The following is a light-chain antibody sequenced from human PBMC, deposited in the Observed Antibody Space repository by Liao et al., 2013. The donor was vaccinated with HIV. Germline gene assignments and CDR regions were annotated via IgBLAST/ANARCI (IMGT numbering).Light chain of an antibody. CDR2: QDT. CDR3: QAWDSSTHVV. CDR1: NLGDKY. Sequence: SFELTAAPSVSVSPGQTATITCSGENLGDKYVSWYQQKPGQSPVLVLYQDTKRPPGIPERFSGSNSGNTATLTISGTQAMDESDYYCQAWDSSTHVVFGGGTKLTVL. V-gene: IGLV3-1*01. J-gene: IGLJ2*01.